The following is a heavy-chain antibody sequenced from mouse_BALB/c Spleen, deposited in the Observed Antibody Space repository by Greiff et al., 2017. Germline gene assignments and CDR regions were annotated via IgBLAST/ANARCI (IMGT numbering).Heavy chain of an antibody. D-gene: IGHD5-1*01. V-gene: IGHV5-6-5*01. CDR2: ISSGGST. CDR1: GFTFSSYA. CDR3: ASRTDGFAY. J-gene: IGHJ3*01. Sequence: EVKLMESGGGLVKPGGSLKLSCAASGFTFSSYAMSWVRQTPEKRLEWVASISSGGSTYYPDSVKGRFTISRDNARNILYLQMSSLRSEDTAMYYCASRTDGFAYWGQGTLVTVSA.